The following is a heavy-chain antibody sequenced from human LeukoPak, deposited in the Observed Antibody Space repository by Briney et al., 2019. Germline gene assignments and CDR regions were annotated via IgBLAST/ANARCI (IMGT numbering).Heavy chain of an antibody. Sequence: SETLSLTXAVSGYSISSGYYWGWIRPPPGKGLVCIWSFYCSGSTYYNPSLKSLVTISVDTSKTQFSLKLSSVTATDTAVYYCARHDQSFWSGYPDYYYYYMDVWGKGATVTVSS. V-gene: IGHV4-38-2*01. CDR1: GYSISSGYY. D-gene: IGHD3-3*01. J-gene: IGHJ6*03. CDR2: FYCSGST. CDR3: ARHDQSFWSGYPDYYYYYMDV.